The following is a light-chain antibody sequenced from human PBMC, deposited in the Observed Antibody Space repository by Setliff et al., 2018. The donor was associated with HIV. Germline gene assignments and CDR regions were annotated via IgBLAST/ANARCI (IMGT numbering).Light chain of an antibody. Sequence: QSVLTQPASVSGSPGQSITISCTGTSSDVGTYNFVSWYQQHPGKAPKLIIFEGTKRLSGVSNRFSGSKSGNTASLTISGLQAEDEADYYCCSYAGSYTFGVFGGGTKVTVL. V-gene: IGLV2-23*03. J-gene: IGLJ3*02. CDR2: EGT. CDR1: SSDVGTYNF. CDR3: CSYAGSYTFGV.